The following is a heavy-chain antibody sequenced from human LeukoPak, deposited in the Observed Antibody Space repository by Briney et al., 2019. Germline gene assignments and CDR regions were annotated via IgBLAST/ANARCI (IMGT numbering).Heavy chain of an antibody. CDR2: INHSGST. J-gene: IGHJ4*02. CDR3: ARRRFYYYDSSGYYNY. CDR1: GGSFSGYY. D-gene: IGHD3-22*01. Sequence: SETLSLTCAVYGGSFSGYYWSWIRQPPGKGLEWIGEINHSGSTNYNPSLKSRVTISVDTSKNQFSLKLSSVTAADTAVYYCARRRFYYYDSSGYYNYWGQGTLVTVSS. V-gene: IGHV4-34*01.